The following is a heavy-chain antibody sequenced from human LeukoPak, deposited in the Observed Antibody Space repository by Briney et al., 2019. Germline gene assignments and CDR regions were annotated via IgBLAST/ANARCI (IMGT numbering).Heavy chain of an antibody. J-gene: IGHJ4*02. V-gene: IGHV3-23*01. CDR1: GFTFSSYA. D-gene: IGHD3-16*02. Sequence: GGSLRLSCAASGFTFSSYAMSWVRQALGKGLEWVSGIVGSGDNTYYADAVKGRFTISRDNSKNTLHLQMNNLRAEDTAVYYCAKGHGAGKLSALDYWGQGTLVTVSS. CDR3: AKGHGAGKLSALDY. CDR2: IVGSGDNT.